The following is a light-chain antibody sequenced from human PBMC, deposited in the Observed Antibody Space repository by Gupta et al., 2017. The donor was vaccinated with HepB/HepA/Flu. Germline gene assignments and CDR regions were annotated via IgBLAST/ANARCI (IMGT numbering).Light chain of an antibody. CDR3: QAWDGSAAV. CDR1: KLEDKY. CDR2: KDI. V-gene: IGLV3-1*01. J-gene: IGLJ1*01. Sequence: SYDLSQPPSVSVSPGQTVSISCSGDKLEDKYVSWYQQRPGQSPGLVIFKDIKRPSEIPERFSGPNSGNTATLTISGAQALDEADYFCQAWDGSAAVFGAGTKVTVL.